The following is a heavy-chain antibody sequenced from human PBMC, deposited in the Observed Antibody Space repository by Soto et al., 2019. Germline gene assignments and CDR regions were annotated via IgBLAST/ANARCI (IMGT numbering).Heavy chain of an antibody. CDR1: GFMFDKFV. Sequence: EVQLLESGGGVVQPGGSLRVSCAATGFMFDKFVMAWVRQAPGKGLEWVSSISYSGGRTYYADSVKGRFTISRDNVNNTLYLQMNTLRPEETAVYYCAKDWFWAFDSWGQGTLVAVSS. CDR3: AKDWFWAFDS. V-gene: IGHV3-23*01. D-gene: IGHD3-10*01. CDR2: ISYSGGRT. J-gene: IGHJ4*02.